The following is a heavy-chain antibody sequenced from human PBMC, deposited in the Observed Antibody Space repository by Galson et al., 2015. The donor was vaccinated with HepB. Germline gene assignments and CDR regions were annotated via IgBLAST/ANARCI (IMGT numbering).Heavy chain of an antibody. CDR2: VSGGGGSI. Sequence: SLRLSCAASGFTFSSYAMSWVRQAPGKGLEWVSTVSGGGGSIYYADPVRGRFTISRDTPKNTLYLQMNSLTADDTAVYYCAKTRDWYFDIWGRGTLVTVSS. CDR3: AKTRDWYFDI. V-gene: IGHV3-23*01. CDR1: GFTFSSYA. J-gene: IGHJ2*01.